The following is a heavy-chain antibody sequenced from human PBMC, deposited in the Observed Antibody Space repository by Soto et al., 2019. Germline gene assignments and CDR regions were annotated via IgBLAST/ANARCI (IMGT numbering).Heavy chain of an antibody. CDR1: GFTVSSNY. CDR2: IYSGGST. CDR3: ARGAGPVRANWFDP. Sequence: GGSLRLSCAASGFTVSSNYMSWVRQAPGKGLEWVSVIYSGGSTYYADSVKGRFTISRHNSKNTLYLQMNSLRAEDTAVYYCARGAGPVRANWFDPWGQGTLVTVSS. J-gene: IGHJ5*02. V-gene: IGHV3-53*04.